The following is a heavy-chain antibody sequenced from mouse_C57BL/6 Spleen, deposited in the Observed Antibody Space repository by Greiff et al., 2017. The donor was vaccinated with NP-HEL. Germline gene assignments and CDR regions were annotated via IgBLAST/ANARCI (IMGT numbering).Heavy chain of an antibody. CDR2: IHPNSGST. V-gene: IGHV1-64*01. D-gene: IGHD4-1*01. Sequence: QVQLQQSGAELVKPGASVKLSCKASGYTFTSYWMHWVKQRPGQGLEWIGMIHPNSGSTNYNEKFKSKATLTVDKSSSTAYMQLSSLTSEDSAVYCGEKSNWDEDYWGQGTTLTVSS. J-gene: IGHJ2*01. CDR1: GYTFTSYW. CDR3: EKSNWDEDY.